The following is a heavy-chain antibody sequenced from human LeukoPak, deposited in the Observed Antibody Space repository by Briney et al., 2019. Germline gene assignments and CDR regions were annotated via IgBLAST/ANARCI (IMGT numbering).Heavy chain of an antibody. CDR2: INPNSGGT. J-gene: IGHJ5*02. Sequence: ASVKVSCKVSGSTFTNHGISWVRQAPGQGLEWMGWINPNSGGTNYAQKFQGRVTMTRDTSISTAYMELSRLTSDDTAVYYCARGGPHYYGSGMSWFDPWGQGTLVTVSS. D-gene: IGHD3-10*01. V-gene: IGHV1-2*02. CDR1: GSTFTNHG. CDR3: ARGGPHYYGSGMSWFDP.